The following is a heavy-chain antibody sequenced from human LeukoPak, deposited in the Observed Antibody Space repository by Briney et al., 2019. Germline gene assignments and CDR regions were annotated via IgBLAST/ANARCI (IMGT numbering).Heavy chain of an antibody. V-gene: IGHV1-2*02. D-gene: IGHD6-13*01. CDR1: GYTFTGYY. J-gene: IGHJ4*02. CDR2: INPNSGGT. CDR3: ARGHSQAASFDY. Sequence: ASVKVSCKASGYTFTGYYMHWVRQAPGQGLEWMGWINPNSGGTNCAQKFQGRVTMTRDTSISTAYMELSRLRSDDTAVYYCARGHSQAASFDYWGQGTLVTVSS.